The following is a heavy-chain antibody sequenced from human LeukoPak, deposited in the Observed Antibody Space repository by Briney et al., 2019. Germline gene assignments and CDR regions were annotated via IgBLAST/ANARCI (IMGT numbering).Heavy chain of an antibody. Sequence: GESLKISCKGPGFSFTSYWIGWVRQMPGRGLEWMGMIYPDDSDTRYSPSFQGQVTISADKSISTAYLQWSSLKASNTAIYYCARRDCTVGSCSFDFWGQGTLVTVSS. V-gene: IGHV5-51*01. D-gene: IGHD2-8*02. CDR1: GFSFTSYW. CDR3: ARRDCTVGSCSFDF. CDR2: IYPDDSDT. J-gene: IGHJ4*02.